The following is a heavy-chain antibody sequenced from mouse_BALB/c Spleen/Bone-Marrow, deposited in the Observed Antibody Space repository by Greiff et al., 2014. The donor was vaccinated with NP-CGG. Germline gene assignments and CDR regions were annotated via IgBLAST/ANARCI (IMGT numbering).Heavy chain of an antibody. CDR1: GYTFTSYW. Sequence: DLVKPGASVKLSCKASGYTFTSYWINWIKQRPGPGLEWIGRIAPGSGNTYYNEMFKGKATLTVDTSSSTAYIQLSSLSSEDSPVYFCARSPMITESYAMDYWGQGTSVTVSS. CDR2: IAPGSGNT. CDR3: ARSPMITESYAMDY. D-gene: IGHD2-4*01. J-gene: IGHJ4*01. V-gene: IGHV1S41*01.